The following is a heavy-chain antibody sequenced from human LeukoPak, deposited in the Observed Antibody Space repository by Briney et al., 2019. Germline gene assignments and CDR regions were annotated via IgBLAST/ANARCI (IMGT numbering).Heavy chain of an antibody. CDR1: GYSISSGYY. J-gene: IGHJ3*02. V-gene: IGHV4-38-2*02. CDR2: IYHSGST. Sequence: SETLSLTCTVSGYSISSGYYWGWIRQPPGKGLEWIGIIYHSGSTYYNPSLKSRVTISVDTSKNQFSLKLSSVTAADTAVYYCARVLKISSYYYDSSGYPGAFDIWGQGTMVTVSS. CDR3: ARVLKISSYYYDSSGYPGAFDI. D-gene: IGHD3-22*01.